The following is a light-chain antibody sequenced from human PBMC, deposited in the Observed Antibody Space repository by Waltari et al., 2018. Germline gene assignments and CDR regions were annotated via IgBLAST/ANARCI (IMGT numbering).Light chain of an antibody. CDR3: QQYSRSPT. V-gene: IGKV3-20*01. Sequence: EIVLTQSPGTLSLSPGERATLSCRASQSVSNFLVWYQRKPGQAPRLLLYGASSMATGIPDRFSGSGSGTDFTLTINRLEPEDFAVYYCQQYSRSPTFGPGTKVDI. CDR1: QSVSNF. CDR2: GAS. J-gene: IGKJ3*01.